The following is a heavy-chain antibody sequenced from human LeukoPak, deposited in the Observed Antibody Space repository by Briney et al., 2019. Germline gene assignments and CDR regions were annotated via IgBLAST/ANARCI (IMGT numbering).Heavy chain of an antibody. CDR1: GFTFSTYP. D-gene: IGHD5-18*01. CDR2: ISYDDGTNK. V-gene: IGHV3-30-3*01. CDR3: ARLNLGYGYFLEATKHDY. Sequence: GRSLRLSCAASGFTFSTYPMHWVRQAPGTGLEWVAVISYDDGTNKYYADSVKGRFTISRDNSKNTLYLQMNSLRAEDTAVYYCARLNLGYGYFLEATKHDYWGQGTLVTVSS. J-gene: IGHJ4*02.